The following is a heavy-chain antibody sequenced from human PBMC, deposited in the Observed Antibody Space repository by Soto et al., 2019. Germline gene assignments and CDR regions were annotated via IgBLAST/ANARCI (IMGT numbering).Heavy chain of an antibody. CDR3: AKGDNLGPKTGYAFDR. Sequence: PSQTLSLTCAISGDSVSSNTASWNWIRQSPSRGLEWLGRTYFRSKWYNDYAVSVKSRIIINPDTSNNQFSLRLNSVTPKDTAVYFCAKGDNLGPKTGYAFDRWGQGIMVTVSS. D-gene: IGHD5-12*01. CDR1: GDSVSSNTAS. J-gene: IGHJ4*02. CDR2: TYFRSKWYN. V-gene: IGHV6-1*01.